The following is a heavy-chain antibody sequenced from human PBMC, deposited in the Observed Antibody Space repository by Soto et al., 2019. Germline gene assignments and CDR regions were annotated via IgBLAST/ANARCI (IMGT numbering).Heavy chain of an antibody. Sequence: SETLSLTCTVSGGSISSSSYYWGWIRQPPGKGLEWIGSIYYSGSTYYNPSLKSRVTISVDTSKDQFSLKLSSVTAADTAVYYCARLGGLGYDFWSGYSYYFDYWGQGTLVTVS. D-gene: IGHD3-3*01. CDR3: ARLGGLGYDFWSGYSYYFDY. CDR1: GGSISSSSYY. CDR2: IYYSGST. V-gene: IGHV4-39*01. J-gene: IGHJ4*02.